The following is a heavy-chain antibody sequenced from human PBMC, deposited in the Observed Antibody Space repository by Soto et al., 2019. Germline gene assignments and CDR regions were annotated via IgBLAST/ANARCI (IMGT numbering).Heavy chain of an antibody. CDR1: GFTLSSYG. J-gene: IGHJ4*02. CDR2: MSYDGNKK. CDR3: AKGLSVIQEWIIDDH. D-gene: IGHD5-18*01. V-gene: IGHV3-30*18. Sequence: QVQLVESGGGVVQPGRSLRLSCAVSGFTLSSYGIHWVRQAPGKGLEWVAFMSYDGNKKSYADSVKGRFTISRDNSKNTLYLQMDSLRAEDTAMYYCAKGLSVIQEWIIDDHWGQGTQVTVSS.